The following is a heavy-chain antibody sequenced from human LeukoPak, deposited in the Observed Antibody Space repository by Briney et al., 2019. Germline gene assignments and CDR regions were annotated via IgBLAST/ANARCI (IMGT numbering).Heavy chain of an antibody. V-gene: IGHV1-18*01. CDR2: ISAYNGNT. J-gene: IGHJ6*03. CDR1: GYTFTSYG. D-gene: IGHD4-17*01. CDR3: ASGDYGYYYYYMDV. Sequence: ASVKVSCKASGYTFTSYGISWVRQAPGQGLEWMGWISAYNGNTNYAQKLQGRVTMTTDTSTSTAYMELRSLRSDDTAVYYCASGDYGYYYYYMDVWGKGTTVTVSS.